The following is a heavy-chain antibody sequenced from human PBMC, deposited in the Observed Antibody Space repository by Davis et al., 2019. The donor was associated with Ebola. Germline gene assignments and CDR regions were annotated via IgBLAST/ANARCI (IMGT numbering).Heavy chain of an antibody. J-gene: IGHJ4*02. CDR3: ARHIPRVHCSGGSCYSCSYFDY. V-gene: IGHV4-39*01. Sequence: PSETLSLTCTVSGGSISSSSYYWGWTCKPPGKGLEWIGCIYYSGSTYYNPSLKIRVTISVDTSKNQFSLKLSSVTAADTAVYYCARHIPRVHCSGGSCYSCSYFDYWGQGTLVTVSS. D-gene: IGHD2-15*01. CDR2: IYYSGST. CDR1: GGSISSSSYY.